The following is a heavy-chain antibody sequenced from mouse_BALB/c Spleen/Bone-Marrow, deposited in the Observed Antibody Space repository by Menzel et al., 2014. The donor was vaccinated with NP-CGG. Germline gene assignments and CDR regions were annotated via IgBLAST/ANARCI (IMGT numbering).Heavy chain of an antibody. V-gene: IGHV1S81*02. D-gene: IGHD4-1*02. Sequence: QVHLQQSGAELVKPGASVKLSCKASGYTFTSYYMYWVKQRPGQGLEWIGEINPSNSGTNFNEKFKSKATLTVDKSSNTTYMQLSSLTSEDSAVYYCTRAGNCVFDYWGQGTLVTVSS. CDR1: GYTFTSYY. CDR2: INPSNSGT. CDR3: TRAGNCVFDY. J-gene: IGHJ3*01.